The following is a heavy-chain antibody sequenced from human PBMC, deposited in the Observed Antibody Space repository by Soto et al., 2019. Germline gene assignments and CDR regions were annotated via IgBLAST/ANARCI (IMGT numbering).Heavy chain of an antibody. Sequence: ASVKVSCKASGYPFTGYYIHWVRQAPGQGLEWMGWINPNSGGTNYAQKFQGWVTMTRDTSISTAYMELSRLRSDDTAAYYCARDAEPYYDFWINGHRGNWLDPWGQGTLVTVSS. V-gene: IGHV1-2*04. CDR1: GYPFTGYY. CDR3: ARDAEPYYDFWINGHRGNWLDP. D-gene: IGHD3-3*01. CDR2: INPNSGGT. J-gene: IGHJ5*02.